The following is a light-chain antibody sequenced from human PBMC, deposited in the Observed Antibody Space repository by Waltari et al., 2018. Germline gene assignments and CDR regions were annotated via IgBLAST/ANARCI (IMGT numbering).Light chain of an antibody. Sequence: QSALTQPASVSGSPGQSITISCTGTSSDVGFYNYVSWYQQHPGKAPKLMIYDVSNRPSGGSQRFSGAKSGNTASLTISGLQAEDEADYYCSSYTSSSTLYVFGTGTKVTVL. V-gene: IGLV2-14*03. CDR1: SSDVGFYNY. J-gene: IGLJ1*01. CDR3: SSYTSSSTLYV. CDR2: DVS.